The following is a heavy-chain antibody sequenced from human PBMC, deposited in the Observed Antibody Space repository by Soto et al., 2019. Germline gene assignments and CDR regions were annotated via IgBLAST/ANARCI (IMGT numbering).Heavy chain of an antibody. CDR1: GYTLTELS. D-gene: IGHD3-9*01. CDR3: ATGSILTIFFDY. CDR2: FDPEDGET. V-gene: IGHV1-24*01. Sequence: ASVKVSGKVSGYTLTELSMHWVRQAPGKGLEWMGGFDPEDGETIYAQKFQGRVTMTEDTSTDTAYMELSSLRSEDTAVYYCATGSILTIFFDYWGQGTLVTVSS. J-gene: IGHJ4*02.